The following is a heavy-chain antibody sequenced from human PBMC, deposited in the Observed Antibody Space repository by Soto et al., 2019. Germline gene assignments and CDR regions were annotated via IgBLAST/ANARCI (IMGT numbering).Heavy chain of an antibody. V-gene: IGHV4-4*07. J-gene: IGHJ4*02. Sequence: SETLSLTCTVSGGSISNYYWSWIRQPAGKGLEWIGRIYTSGNTNYNPSLKGRVTMSVDMSKNQFSLKLSSVAAADTAVYYCAKDTPVVTFIFDYWGQGTLVTVSS. CDR2: IYTSGNT. CDR1: GGSISNYY. D-gene: IGHD2-21*02. CDR3: AKDTPVVTFIFDY.